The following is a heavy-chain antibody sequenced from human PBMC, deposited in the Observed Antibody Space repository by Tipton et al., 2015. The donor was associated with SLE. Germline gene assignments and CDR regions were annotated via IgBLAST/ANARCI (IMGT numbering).Heavy chain of an antibody. CDR1: GGSINTASYY. V-gene: IGHV4-61*02. CDR2: IYTSGST. Sequence: TLSLTCNVSGGSINTASYYWSWIRQPAGKGLEWIGRIYTSGSTNYNPSLKSRVTISVDTSKNLFSLKLSSGTAADTAVYYCARDYCSSTSCPSHYYYMDVWGKGTTVTISS. CDR3: ARDYCSSTSCPSHYYYMDV. J-gene: IGHJ6*03. D-gene: IGHD2-2*01.